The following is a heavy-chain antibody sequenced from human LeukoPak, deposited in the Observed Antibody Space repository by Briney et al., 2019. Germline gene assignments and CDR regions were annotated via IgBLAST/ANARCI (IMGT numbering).Heavy chain of an antibody. Sequence: ASVKVSCKASGYTFTSYGISWVRQAPGQGLEWMGIINPSGGSTSYAQKFQGRVTMTRDTSTSTVYMELSSLRSEDTAVYYCARPLYSSGWYDHAFDIWGQGTMVTVSS. J-gene: IGHJ3*02. V-gene: IGHV1-46*01. CDR2: INPSGGST. CDR1: GYTFTSYG. D-gene: IGHD6-19*01. CDR3: ARPLYSSGWYDHAFDI.